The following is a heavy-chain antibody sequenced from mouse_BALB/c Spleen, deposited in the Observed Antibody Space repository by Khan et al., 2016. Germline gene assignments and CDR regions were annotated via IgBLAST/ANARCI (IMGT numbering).Heavy chain of an antibody. Sequence: QVQLQQSGAELVRPGASVKLSCKASGYTFTSYWINWVKQRPGQGLEWIGNIYPSDIYTNYNQKFKDKATLTVDKSSSTAYMQLSSPTSEDSAIYYCTRGESTMIRGFAYWGQGTLVTVSA. V-gene: IGHV1-69*02. CDR2: IYPSDIYT. CDR3: TRGESTMIRGFAY. D-gene: IGHD2-4*01. J-gene: IGHJ3*01. CDR1: GYTFTSYW.